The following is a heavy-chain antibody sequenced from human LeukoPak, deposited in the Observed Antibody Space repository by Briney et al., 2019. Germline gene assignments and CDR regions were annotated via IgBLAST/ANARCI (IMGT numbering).Heavy chain of an antibody. V-gene: IGHV4-61*02. Sequence: PSQTLSLTCTVSGGSISSGSYYWSWIRQPAWKGLEWIGRIYTSGSTNYNPSLKSRVTISVDTSKNQFSLKLSSVTAADTAVYYCARAHALWLNTGIYYYMDVWGKGTTVTVSS. D-gene: IGHD3-10*01. CDR1: GGSISSGSYY. CDR3: ARAHALWLNTGIYYYMDV. CDR2: IYTSGST. J-gene: IGHJ6*03.